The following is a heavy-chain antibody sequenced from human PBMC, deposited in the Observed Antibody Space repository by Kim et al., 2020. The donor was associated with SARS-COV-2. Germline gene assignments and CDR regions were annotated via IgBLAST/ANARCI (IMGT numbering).Heavy chain of an antibody. CDR3: ARAGGRFKNFYFNYMDV. V-gene: IGHV3-23*01. D-gene: IGHD3-16*01. Sequence: GGSLRLSCTASGFMFSDHAMNWVRQAPGKGLEWVSGNSANGGTTYYADSVKGRFSISRDNSKQTLYLQMSSLRAEDSAVYYCARAGGRFKNFYFNYMDV. J-gene: IGHJ6*03. CDR1: GFMFSDHA. CDR2: NSANGGTT.